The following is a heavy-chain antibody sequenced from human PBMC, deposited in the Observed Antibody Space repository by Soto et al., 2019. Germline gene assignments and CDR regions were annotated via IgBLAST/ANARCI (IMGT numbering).Heavy chain of an antibody. CDR2: IYYSGST. Sequence: QVQLQESGPGLVKPSQTLSLTCTVSGGSISSGDYYWSWIRQPPGKGLEWIGYIYYSGSTYYNPSLKSRVTIAVTTSKTQFSLNLSSVTAADTAVYYCARVDTAMVHFDYWGQGTLVTVSS. D-gene: IGHD5-18*01. CDR3: ARVDTAMVHFDY. J-gene: IGHJ4*02. CDR1: GGSISSGDYY. V-gene: IGHV4-30-4*01.